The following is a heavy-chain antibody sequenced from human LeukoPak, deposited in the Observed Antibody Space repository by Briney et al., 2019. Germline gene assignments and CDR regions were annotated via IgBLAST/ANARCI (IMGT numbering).Heavy chain of an antibody. V-gene: IGHV4-34*01. Sequence: SETLSLTCAVYGGSFSGYYWSWIRQPPGKGLEWIGEINHSGSTNYSPSLKSRVTISVDTSKNQFSLKLSSVTAAGTAVYYCARRIYYGSGSYYNWFDPWGQGTLVTVSS. D-gene: IGHD3-10*01. CDR3: ARRIYYGSGSYYNWFDP. CDR1: GGSFSGYY. J-gene: IGHJ5*02. CDR2: INHSGST.